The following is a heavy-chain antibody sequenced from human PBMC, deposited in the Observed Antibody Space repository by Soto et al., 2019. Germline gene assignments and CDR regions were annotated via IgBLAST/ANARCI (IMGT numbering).Heavy chain of an antibody. Sequence: GGSMRLSCAASGFTFSSYGRRWVRQATGKGLEWVAVIWYDGSNKYYADSVKGRFTISRDNSKNTLYLQMNSLRAEDTAVYYCARAYYYDSSGSIDYWGQGTLVTVSS. J-gene: IGHJ4*02. CDR1: GFTFSSYG. CDR2: IWYDGSNK. CDR3: ARAYYYDSSGSIDY. V-gene: IGHV3-33*01. D-gene: IGHD3-22*01.